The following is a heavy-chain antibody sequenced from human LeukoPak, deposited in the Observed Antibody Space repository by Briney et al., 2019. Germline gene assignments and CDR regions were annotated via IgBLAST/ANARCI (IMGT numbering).Heavy chain of an antibody. V-gene: IGHV4-38-2*02. CDR3: ARVYGERTYYYDSSGYFDY. J-gene: IGHJ4*02. D-gene: IGHD3-22*01. CDR2: IYHSGST. Sequence: PSETLSLTCTVSGYSISSGYYWGWIRQPPGKGLEWIGSIYHSGSTYYNPSLKSGVTISVDMSKNQFSLKLSSVSAADTAVYYCARVYGERTYYYDSSGYFDYWGQGTLVTVSS. CDR1: GYSISSGYY.